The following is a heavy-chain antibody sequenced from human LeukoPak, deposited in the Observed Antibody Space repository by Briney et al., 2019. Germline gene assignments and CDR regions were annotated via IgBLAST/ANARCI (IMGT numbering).Heavy chain of an antibody. CDR3: NLAYYDILTGYYQDD. CDR2: INSDGSST. V-gene: IGHV3-74*01. Sequence: GGSLRLSCAASGFTFSSYWMHWVRQAPGKGLVWVSRINSDGSSTSYADSVKGRFTISRDNAKNTLYLQMNSLRAEDTAVYYCNLAYYDILTGYYQDDWGQGTLVTVSS. D-gene: IGHD3-9*01. J-gene: IGHJ4*02. CDR1: GFTFSSYW.